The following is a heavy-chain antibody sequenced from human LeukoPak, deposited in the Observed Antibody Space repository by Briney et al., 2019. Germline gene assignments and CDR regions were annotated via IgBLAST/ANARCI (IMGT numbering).Heavy chain of an antibody. D-gene: IGHD3-22*01. J-gene: IGHJ3*01. CDR3: ARDDYYDSSAYRENPFDV. Sequence: SVKVSCKASGGTFSSYAISWLRQAPGQGLEWMGGIIPILGTTNYAEKFQGRVTITADESTSTLYMELRSLRSEETAIYYCARDDYYDSSAYRENPFDVWGQGTMVTVSS. V-gene: IGHV1-69*01. CDR1: GGTFSSYA. CDR2: IIPILGTT.